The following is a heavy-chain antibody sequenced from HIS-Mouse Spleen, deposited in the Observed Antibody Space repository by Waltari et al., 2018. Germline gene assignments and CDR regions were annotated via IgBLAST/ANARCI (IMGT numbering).Heavy chain of an antibody. V-gene: IGHV4-39*07. J-gene: IGHJ2*01. CDR2: IYYSGST. CDR3: AREIPYSSSWYDWYFDL. Sequence: QLQLQESGPGLVKPSETLSLTCTVSGGSISSSSYYWGWIRQPPGKGLEWIGGIYYSGSTYHNQSLKSRVTISVDTSKNQFSLKLSSVTAADTAVYYCAREIPYSSSWYDWYFDLWGRGTLVTVSS. D-gene: IGHD6-13*01. CDR1: GGSISSSSYY.